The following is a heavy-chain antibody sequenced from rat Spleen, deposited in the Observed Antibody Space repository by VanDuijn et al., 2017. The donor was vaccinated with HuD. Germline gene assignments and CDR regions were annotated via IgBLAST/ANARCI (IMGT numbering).Heavy chain of an antibody. J-gene: IGHJ3*01. CDR3: TTSTYDWFVY. D-gene: IGHD2-1*01. Sequence: EVQLVESGGGLVQPGRSLKLSCVASGFTFNDYWMTWIRQAPGKGLEWVATISYDGSSTYYRDSVKGRFTFSRDNAKSTLYLQMDSLRSEDTATYYCTTSTYDWFVYWGQGTLVTVSS. V-gene: IGHV5-31*01. CDR2: ISYDGSST. CDR1: GFTFNDYW.